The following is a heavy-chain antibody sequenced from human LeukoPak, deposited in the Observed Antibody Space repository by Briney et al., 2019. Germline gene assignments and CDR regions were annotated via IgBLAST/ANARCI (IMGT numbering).Heavy chain of an antibody. J-gene: IGHJ4*02. V-gene: IGHV1-69*13. D-gene: IGHD5-18*01. CDR2: IIPIFGTA. Sequence: ASVKVSCKASGGTFSSYAISWVRQAPGQGLEWMGGIIPIFGTANYAQKFQGRVTITADESTSTAYMELSSLRSEDTAVYYCARGSKGVDTARAYEDLWGQGTLVTVSS. CDR3: ARGSKGVDTARAYEDL. CDR1: GGTFSSYA.